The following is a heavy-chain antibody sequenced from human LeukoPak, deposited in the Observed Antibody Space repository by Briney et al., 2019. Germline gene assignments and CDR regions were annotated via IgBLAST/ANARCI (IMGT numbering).Heavy chain of an antibody. CDR1: GFTFSSYS. Sequence: GGSLRLSCAASGFTFSSYSMSWVRQAPGKGLEWVSAISASGFSTYYSDSVKGRFTISRDNSKNTLYLQMNSLRAEDTAVYYCAKTDYYDSSGYNFRDYFDYWGQGTLVTVSS. CDR3: AKTDYYDSSGYNFRDYFDY. D-gene: IGHD3-22*01. J-gene: IGHJ4*02. V-gene: IGHV3-23*01. CDR2: ISASGFST.